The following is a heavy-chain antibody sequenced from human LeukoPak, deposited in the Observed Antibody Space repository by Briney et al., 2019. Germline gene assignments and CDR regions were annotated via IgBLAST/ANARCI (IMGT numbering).Heavy chain of an antibody. CDR1: GGSFSGYY. J-gene: IGHJ6*03. CDR2: INHSGST. D-gene: IGHD5-18*01. V-gene: IGHV4-34*01. Sequence: PSETLSLTCAVYGGSFSGYYWSWIRQPPGKGLEWIGEINHSGSTNYNPSLKSRVTISVDTSKNQFSLKLSSVTAADTAVYYCARAPWIQLWSNYYYYYMDVWGKGTTVTVSS. CDR3: ARAPWIQLWSNYYYYYMDV.